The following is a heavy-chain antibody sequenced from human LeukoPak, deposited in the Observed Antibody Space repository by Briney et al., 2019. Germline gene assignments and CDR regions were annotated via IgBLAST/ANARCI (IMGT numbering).Heavy chain of an antibody. CDR1: GGSISTYY. J-gene: IGHJ4*02. Sequence: PSETLSLTCTVSGGSISTYYWSWIRQPAGKGLEWIGRVYTSGSTNFNPSLKSRVTMSVDTSKNQFSLKVSSVTAADTVVYYCARDWTGFYTSGNPLVYFDNWGQGILITVSS. CDR3: ARDWTGFYTSGNPLVYFDN. CDR2: VYTSGST. D-gene: IGHD3/OR15-3a*01. V-gene: IGHV4-4*07.